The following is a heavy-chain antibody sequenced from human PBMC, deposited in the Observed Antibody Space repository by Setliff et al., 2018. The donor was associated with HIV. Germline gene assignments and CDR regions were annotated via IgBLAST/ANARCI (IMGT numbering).Heavy chain of an antibody. J-gene: IGHJ5*02. CDR1: GGSINGYF. CDR2: IYTSGST. V-gene: IGHV4-4*07. D-gene: IGHD7-27*01. Sequence: TSETLSLTCNVSGGSINGYFWTWIRQPAGKGLEWIGRIYTSGSTNYNPSLKSRLSMSIDTSKNHFSLRLTSVTAADTAVYYCARDLPELTGRSFDPWGQGIQVTVSS. CDR3: ARDLPELTGRSFDP.